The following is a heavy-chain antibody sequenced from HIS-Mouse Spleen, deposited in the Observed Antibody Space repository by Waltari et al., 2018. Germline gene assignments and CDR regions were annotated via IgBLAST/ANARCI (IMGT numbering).Heavy chain of an antibody. CDR1: GGSFSGYY. J-gene: IGHJ4*02. CDR3: ARTGNFDY. D-gene: IGHD1-1*01. Sequence: QVQLQQWGAGLLKPSETLSLTCAVYGGSFSGYYWSWIRQPPGKGLEWIGEINHSGRTNYHPSLKSRVTISVDTSKSQFSLKLSSVTAADTAVYYCARTGNFDYWGQGTLVTVSS. V-gene: IGHV4-34*01. CDR2: INHSGRT.